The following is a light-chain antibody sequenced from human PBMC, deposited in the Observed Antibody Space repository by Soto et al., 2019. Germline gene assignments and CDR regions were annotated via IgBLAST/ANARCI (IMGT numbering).Light chain of an antibody. Sequence: AIQMTQSPSSLPASVGDRVTITCRASQGIRNELDWYRQKAGKAPELLIFAASNLQSGVPSRFRGSGSGTDFTLTISGLQPEDFETYYSLQLFDDTNNFGQGTKLEIK. CDR2: AAS. CDR1: QGIRNE. V-gene: IGKV1-6*01. CDR3: LQLFDDTNN. J-gene: IGKJ2*01.